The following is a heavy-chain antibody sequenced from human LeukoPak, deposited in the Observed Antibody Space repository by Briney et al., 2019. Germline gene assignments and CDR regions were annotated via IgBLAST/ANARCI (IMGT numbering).Heavy chain of an antibody. CDR3: ARGPMGATHWFDP. D-gene: IGHD1-26*01. J-gene: IGHJ5*02. V-gene: IGHV4-4*07. CDR2: IYSRGNT. Sequence: PSETLSLTCTVSGGAISSYYWSWIRPPAGQGLEWIGRIYSRGNTNYNPSLKSRVTMSVDTSKTQFSLKLSSVTAADTAVYYCARGPMGATHWFDPWGQGTLVTVSS. CDR1: GGAISSYY.